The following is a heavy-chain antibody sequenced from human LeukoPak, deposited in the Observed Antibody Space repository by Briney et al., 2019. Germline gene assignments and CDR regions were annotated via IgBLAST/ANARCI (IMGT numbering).Heavy chain of an antibody. CDR2: INPNSGGT. CDR1: GYTFTGYY. Sequence: ASVKVSCKAPGYTFTGYYMHWVRQAPGQGLEWMGWINPNSGGTNYAQKFQGRVTMTRDTSISTAYMELSRLRSDDTAVYYCAREEAYYDFGFNWFDPWGQGTLVTVSS. J-gene: IGHJ5*02. V-gene: IGHV1-2*02. CDR3: AREEAYYDFGFNWFDP. D-gene: IGHD3-3*01.